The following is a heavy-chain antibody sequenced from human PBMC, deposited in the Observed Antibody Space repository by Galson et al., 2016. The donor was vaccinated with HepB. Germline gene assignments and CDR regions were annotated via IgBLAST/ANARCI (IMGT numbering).Heavy chain of an antibody. CDR2: ISDNGGST. D-gene: IGHD2-21*01. J-gene: IGHJ4*02. Sequence: SLRLSCAASGFTSSSYAMSWVRQAPGKGLEWVSGISDNGGSTFYADSVKGRFTISRDNSKNTVYLQMNSLRAEDTAKYYCANPGTYLLYWGQGTLVTVSS. CDR1: GFTSSSYA. V-gene: IGHV3-23*01. CDR3: ANPGTYLLY.